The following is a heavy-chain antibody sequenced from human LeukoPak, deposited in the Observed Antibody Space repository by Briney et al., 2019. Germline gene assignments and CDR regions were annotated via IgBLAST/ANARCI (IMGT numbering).Heavy chain of an antibody. Sequence: GGSLRLSCAASGFTVSSNYMSWVRQAPGKGLEWVSVIYSGGSTYYADSVKGRFTISRDNSKNTLYLQMNSLRAEDTAVYYCARGTPASRWLQFGYWGQGTLVTVSS. CDR3: ARGTPASRWLQFGY. V-gene: IGHV3-53*01. D-gene: IGHD5-24*01. CDR1: GFTVSSNY. CDR2: IYSGGST. J-gene: IGHJ4*02.